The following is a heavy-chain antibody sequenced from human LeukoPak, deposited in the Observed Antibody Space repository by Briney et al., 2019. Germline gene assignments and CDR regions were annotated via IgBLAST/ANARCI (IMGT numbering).Heavy chain of an antibody. V-gene: IGHV4-59*08. J-gene: IGHJ4*02. Sequence: SETLSLTCTVSGGSISPDCWSWIRQPPGKGLEWIAWIHYSGTTNYNPSLKRLLTLSVATSKNQFSLRLSSVTAGDPAVYYCARHARLRQDGDFDYWGQGTLVTVSS. CDR1: GGSISPDC. CDR2: IHYSGTT. D-gene: IGHD3-16*01. CDR3: ARHARLRQDGDFDY.